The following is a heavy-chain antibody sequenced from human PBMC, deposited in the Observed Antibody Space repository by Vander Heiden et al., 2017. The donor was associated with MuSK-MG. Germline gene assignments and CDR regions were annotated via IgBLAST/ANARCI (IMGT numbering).Heavy chain of an antibody. J-gene: IGHJ6*03. D-gene: IGHD3-16*01. CDR2: INHSGST. CDR1: GGSFSGYY. Sequence: QVQLQQWGAGLLKPSETLSPTCAVYGGSFSGYYWSWIRQPPGKGLEWIGEINHSGSTNYNPSLKSRVTISVDTSKNQFSLKLSSVTAADTAVYYCARGVVGGTRGYYYMDVWGKGTTVTVSS. CDR3: ARGVVGGTRGYYYMDV. V-gene: IGHV4-34*01.